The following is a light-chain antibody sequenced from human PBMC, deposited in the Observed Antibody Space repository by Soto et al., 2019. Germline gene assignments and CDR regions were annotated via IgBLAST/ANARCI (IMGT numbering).Light chain of an antibody. CDR2: DVT. Sequence: ALTQPPSVSGSPGQSVAISCTGTSSDVGSYNRVAWYQQPPGTAPKLIIYDVTNRPSGVPDRFSGSKSGNTASLTISGLQAEDEADYYCSSYTSSSTYVFGTVTKATVL. CDR3: SSYTSSSTYV. CDR1: SSDVGSYNR. V-gene: IGLV2-18*02. J-gene: IGLJ1*01.